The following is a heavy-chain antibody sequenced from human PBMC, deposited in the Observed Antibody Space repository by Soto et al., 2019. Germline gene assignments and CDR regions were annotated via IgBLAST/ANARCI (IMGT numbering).Heavy chain of an antibody. V-gene: IGHV3-66*01. CDR2: IYSGGST. Sequence: PGGSLRLSCAASGFTVSSKHMRWVRQAPGKGLEWVSVIYSGGSTYYADSVKGRFTISRDNPKNTLFPQMNSLRAEDTAVYYCAGPATYFQHWGQGTLVTVSS. D-gene: IGHD2-15*01. CDR1: GFTVSSKH. CDR3: AGPATYFQH. J-gene: IGHJ1*01.